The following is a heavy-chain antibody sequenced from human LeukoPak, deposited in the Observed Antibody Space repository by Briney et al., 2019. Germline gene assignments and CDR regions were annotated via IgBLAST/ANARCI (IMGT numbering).Heavy chain of an antibody. D-gene: IGHD2-2*01. J-gene: IGHJ4*02. CDR2: ISYDGSNK. CDR1: GFTFSSYA. Sequence: GRSLRLSCAASGFTFSSYAMHRVRQAPGKGLEWVAVISYDGSNKYYADSVKGRFTISRDNSKNTLYLQMNSLRAEDTAVYYCARRYCSSTTCPVDCWGQGTLVTVSS. CDR3: ARRYCSSTTCPVDC. V-gene: IGHV3-30-3*01.